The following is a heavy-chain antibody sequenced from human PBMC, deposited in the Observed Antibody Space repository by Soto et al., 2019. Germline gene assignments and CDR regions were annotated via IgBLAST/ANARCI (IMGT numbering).Heavy chain of an antibody. J-gene: IGHJ5*01. CDR1: GFYFVSYT. Sequence: EVQLVESGGGPVKSGGSLRLSCAASGFYFVSYTMNWVRQAPGKGLEWVSSTSGDRSYIYYADSVKGRFTISRDNAKNSLFLQMNSLRVEDTAVYYCVRDLSAYNWFDLWGPGTLVTVSS. V-gene: IGHV3-21*01. CDR3: VRDLSAYNWFDL. CDR2: TSGDRSYI.